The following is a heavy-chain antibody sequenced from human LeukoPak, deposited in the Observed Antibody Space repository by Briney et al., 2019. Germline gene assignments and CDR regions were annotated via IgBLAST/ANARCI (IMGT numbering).Heavy chain of an antibody. CDR2: IYSGGST. CDR3: AREFVGIAAAGYFDY. J-gene: IGHJ4*02. D-gene: IGHD6-13*01. CDR1: GFTVSSNY. Sequence: PGGSLRLSCAASGFTVSSNYMSRVRQAPGKGLEWVSVIYSGGSTYYADSVKGRFTISRDNSKNTLYLQMNSLRAEDTAVYYCAREFVGIAAAGYFDYWGQGTLVTVSS. V-gene: IGHV3-66*01.